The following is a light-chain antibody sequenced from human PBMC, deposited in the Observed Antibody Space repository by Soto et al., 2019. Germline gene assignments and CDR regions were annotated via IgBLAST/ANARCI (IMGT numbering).Light chain of an antibody. J-gene: IGKJ2*01. CDR3: HQYGSEPRTT. CDR1: QSVSSSF. CDR2: GAC. V-gene: IGKV3-20*01. Sequence: EIVLTQSPCTLSLSPGERATLSCRASQSVSSSFLAWYQQKPGQAHRLIIFGACCRTTGIADRFRGSGSGTDFNLTITSLEPQDYAVYYCHQYGSEPRTTFGQGTKLEIK.